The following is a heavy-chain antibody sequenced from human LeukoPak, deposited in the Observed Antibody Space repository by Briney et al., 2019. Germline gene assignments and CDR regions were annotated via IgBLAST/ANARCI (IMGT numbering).Heavy chain of an antibody. CDR2: IHYSGSA. J-gene: IGHJ4*02. CDR3: ASFRITIFGVVIITTYYFDY. Sequence: PSETLSLTCTVSGGPIRTYQWSWIRQPPGKGLEWIGNIHYSGSANYNPSLKSRVIISVDTSKNQFSLKLSSVTAADTAVYYCASFRITIFGVVIITTYYFDYWGQGTLVTVSS. CDR1: GGPIRTYQ. D-gene: IGHD3-3*01. V-gene: IGHV4-59*12.